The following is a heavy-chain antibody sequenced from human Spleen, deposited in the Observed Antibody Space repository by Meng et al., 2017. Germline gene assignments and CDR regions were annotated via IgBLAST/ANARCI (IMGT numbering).Heavy chain of an antibody. D-gene: IGHD5-18*01. CDR1: GFPFSSYA. J-gene: IGHJ6*02. CDR2: ISGSGGSP. CDR3: AREVGSYGFVTYYGMDV. V-gene: IGHV3-23*01. Sequence: GGSLRLSCAASGFPFSSYAMSWVRQAPGKGLEWVSAISGSGGSPYYADSVKGRFTISRDNSKNTLYLQMNSLRAEDTAVYYCAREVGSYGFVTYYGMDVWGQGTTVTVSS.